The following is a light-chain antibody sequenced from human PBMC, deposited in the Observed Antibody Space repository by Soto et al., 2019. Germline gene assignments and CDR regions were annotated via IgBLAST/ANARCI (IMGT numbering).Light chain of an antibody. Sequence: EIVMTQSPATLSVSPGERATLSCRASQSVSSNLAWYQQKPGQAPRLLIYGASTRATGIPARFSGSGSGTEFTLTISSLQSEDFAVYYCQQYTNWPPGMYTFGQGTKLEIK. CDR3: QQYTNWPPGMYT. J-gene: IGKJ2*01. CDR1: QSVSSN. CDR2: GAS. V-gene: IGKV3-15*01.